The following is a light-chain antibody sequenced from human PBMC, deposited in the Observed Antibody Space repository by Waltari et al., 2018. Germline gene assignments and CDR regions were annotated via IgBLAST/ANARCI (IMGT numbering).Light chain of an antibody. CDR2: QVS. J-gene: IGKJ2*03. CDR1: QSLVHSNGNTY. V-gene: IGKV2-30*02. CDR3: GQGAHLPYS. Sequence: DVVMTQSPLSLSITPGQPASISCRSSQSLVHSNGNTYLSWYQQKPGQPLRLLIYQVSNRYSGVPDRFSGSGAGTDFTLKISRVEAEDVVVYYCGQGAHLPYSFGQGTKVEIK.